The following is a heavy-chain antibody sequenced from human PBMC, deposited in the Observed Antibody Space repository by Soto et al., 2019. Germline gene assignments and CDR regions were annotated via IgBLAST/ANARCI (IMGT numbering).Heavy chain of an antibody. J-gene: IGHJ3*02. D-gene: IGHD6-25*01. CDR1: ADSLSNYY. CDR2: IYYSGST. V-gene: IGHV4-59*08. Sequence: SETLSLTCTVSADSLSNYYWSWIRQPPGKGLEWIGYIYYSGSTHYNPSLKSRVTISVDTSKNQFSLKLSSVTAADTAVYYCAIHLCVGYRCYLGALDIWGQGTMVTVSS. CDR3: AIHLCVGYRCYLGALDI.